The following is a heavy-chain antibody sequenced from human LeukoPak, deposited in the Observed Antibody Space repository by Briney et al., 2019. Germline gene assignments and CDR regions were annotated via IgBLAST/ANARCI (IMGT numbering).Heavy chain of an antibody. V-gene: IGHV3-7*01. CDR3: ARDPVEWELLLDY. CDR2: MNIDGSEK. D-gene: IGHD1-26*01. CDR1: GFTFSNYW. J-gene: IGHJ4*02. Sequence: GGSLRLSCAAPGFTFSNYWMGWVRQAPGKRPEWVANMNIDGSEKYYADSVKGRFSISRDNARNSVYLQMASLRVEDTAVYYCARDPVEWELLLDYWGQGTLVTVSS.